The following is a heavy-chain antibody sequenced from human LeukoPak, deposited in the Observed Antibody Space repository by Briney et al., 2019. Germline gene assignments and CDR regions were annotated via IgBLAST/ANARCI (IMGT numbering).Heavy chain of an antibody. Sequence: SETLSLTCTVSGGSISSHYWSWIRQPPGKGLEWIGYIYTSGSTNYNPSLKSRVTISVDTSKNQFSLKLSSVTAADTVVYYCARHDSSGYRDYWGQGTLVTVSS. J-gene: IGHJ4*02. CDR2: IYTSGST. D-gene: IGHD3-22*01. CDR3: ARHDSSGYRDY. V-gene: IGHV4-4*09. CDR1: GGSISSHY.